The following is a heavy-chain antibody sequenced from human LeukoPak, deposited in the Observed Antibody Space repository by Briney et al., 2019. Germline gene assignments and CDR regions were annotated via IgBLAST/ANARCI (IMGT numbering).Heavy chain of an antibody. V-gene: IGHV1-69*13. J-gene: IGHJ4*02. D-gene: IGHD3-22*01. Sequence: SVKVSCKASGYTFTAYSMHWVRQAPGQGLEWMGGIIPIFGTANYAQKFQGRVTITADESTSTAYMELSSLRSEDTAVYYCASNLPNYYDSSGYQYYFDYWGQGTLVTVSS. CDR1: GYTFTAYS. CDR3: ASNLPNYYDSSGYQYYFDY. CDR2: IIPIFGTA.